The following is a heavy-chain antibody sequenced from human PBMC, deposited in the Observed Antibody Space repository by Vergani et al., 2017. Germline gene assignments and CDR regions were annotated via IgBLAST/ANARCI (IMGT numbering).Heavy chain of an antibody. Sequence: QVQLQQWGAGLLKPSETLSLTCAVYGGSFSGYYWSWIRQPPGKGLEWIGEINHSGRTNYNPSLKSRVTISVDTSKNQFSLKLSSVTAADTAVYYCARAGDNYYDSSGYRDAFDIWGQGTMVTVSS. CDR1: GGSFSGYY. CDR2: INHSGRT. V-gene: IGHV4-34*01. J-gene: IGHJ3*02. D-gene: IGHD3-22*01. CDR3: ARAGDNYYDSSGYRDAFDI.